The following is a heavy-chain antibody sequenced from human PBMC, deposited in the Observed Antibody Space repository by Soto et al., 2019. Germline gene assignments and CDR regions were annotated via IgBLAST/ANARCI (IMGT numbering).Heavy chain of an antibody. J-gene: IGHJ4*02. CDR2: IYYSGST. Sequence: PSETLSLTCTVSGGSISSSSCYWGWIRQPPGKGLEWIGSIYYSGSTYYNPSLKSRVTISVDTSKNQFSLKLSSVTAADTAVYYCARRRIAAFGYFDYWGQGTLVTVSS. CDR1: GGSISSSSCY. D-gene: IGHD6-6*01. V-gene: IGHV4-39*01. CDR3: ARRRIAAFGYFDY.